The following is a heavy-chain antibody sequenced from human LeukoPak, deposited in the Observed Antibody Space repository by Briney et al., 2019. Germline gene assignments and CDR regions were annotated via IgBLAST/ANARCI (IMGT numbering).Heavy chain of an antibody. D-gene: IGHD3-9*01. V-gene: IGHV3-30*02. CDR3: AKYPLDYDILTGHESSYFDY. J-gene: IGHJ4*02. Sequence: GGSLRLSCAASGFTFSSYGMHWVRQAPGMGLEWVAFIRSDGSNKYYVDSVKGRFTISRDNSKNTLYLQMNSLRAEDTAVYYCAKYPLDYDILTGHESSYFDYWGQGTLVTVSS. CDR1: GFTFSSYG. CDR2: IRSDGSNK.